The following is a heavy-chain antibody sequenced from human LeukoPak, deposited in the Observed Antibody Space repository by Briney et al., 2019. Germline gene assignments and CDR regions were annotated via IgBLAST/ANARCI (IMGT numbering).Heavy chain of an antibody. Sequence: ASVKVSCKASGYTFTDYYMHWVRQAPGQGLEWMGWINPNSGGTNYAQKFQGRVTMTRDTSISTAYMELSRLRSDDTAVYYCPRISRGYYYDSSGPSHAFDFWGQGTMVTVSS. D-gene: IGHD3-22*01. CDR3: PRISRGYYYDSSGPSHAFDF. CDR2: INPNSGGT. CDR1: GYTFTDYY. J-gene: IGHJ3*01. V-gene: IGHV1-2*02.